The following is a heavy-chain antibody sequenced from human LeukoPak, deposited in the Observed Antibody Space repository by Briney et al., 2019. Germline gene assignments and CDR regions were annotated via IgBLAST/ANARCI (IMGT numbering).Heavy chain of an antibody. D-gene: IGHD3-16*01. V-gene: IGHV1-46*01. CDR1: GYTFTSYY. CDR2: INASGGST. J-gene: IGHJ4*02. Sequence: ASGKVSCKAAGYTFTSYYMHWVRQAPGQGFEWTGIINASGGSTSYAQKFQCRVTMTSDTSTSTVYMELSSLRSEDTAVYSCARDSFGGASRYWGQGTLVTVSS. CDR3: ARDSFGGASRY.